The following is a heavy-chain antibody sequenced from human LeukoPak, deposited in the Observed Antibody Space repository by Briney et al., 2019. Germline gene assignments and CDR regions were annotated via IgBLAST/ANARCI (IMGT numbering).Heavy chain of an antibody. CDR1: GGSISSGGYS. CDR3: ARGGVTGEAFDI. Sequence: SETLSLTCAVSGGSISSGGYSWSWIRQPPGKGLEWIGYIYHSGSTDYNPSLKSRVTISVDRSKNQFSLKLSSVTAADTAVYYCARGGVTGEAFDIWGQGTMVTVSS. V-gene: IGHV4-30-2*01. D-gene: IGHD3-16*01. CDR2: IYHSGST. J-gene: IGHJ3*02.